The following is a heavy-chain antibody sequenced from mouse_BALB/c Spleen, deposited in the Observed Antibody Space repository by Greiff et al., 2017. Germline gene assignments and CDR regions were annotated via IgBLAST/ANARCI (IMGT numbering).Heavy chain of an antibody. CDR1: GYTFTSYW. Sequence: VQLQQSGTVLARPGASVKMSCKASGYTFTSYWMHWVKQRPGQGLEWIGAIYPGNSDTSYNQKFKGKAKLTADTSTSTAYMELSSLTNEDSAVYYCARAGGYDAVWGAGTTVTVSS. CDR3: ARAGGYDAV. J-gene: IGHJ1*01. CDR2: IYPGNSDT. D-gene: IGHD2-2*01. V-gene: IGHV1-5*01.